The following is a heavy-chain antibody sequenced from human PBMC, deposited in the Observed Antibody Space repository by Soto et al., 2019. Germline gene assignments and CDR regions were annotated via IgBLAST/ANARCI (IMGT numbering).Heavy chain of an antibody. D-gene: IGHD6-25*01. J-gene: IGHJ6*03. Sequence: EVQLLESGGGLVQPGGSLRLSCAASGFTFSSNAMTWVRQAPVKGREWVSTITGSGDDAWYADSVRGRFTISRDNSKNTLYLQLNRLRAEDSAVYYCARDGAAVPALWYYYLDVWGRGTTVTVSS. CDR1: GFTFSSNA. CDR3: ARDGAAVPALWYYYLDV. CDR2: ITGSGDDA. V-gene: IGHV3-23*01.